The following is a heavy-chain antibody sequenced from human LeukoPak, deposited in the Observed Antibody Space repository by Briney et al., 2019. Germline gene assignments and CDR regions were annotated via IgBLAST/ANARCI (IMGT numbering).Heavy chain of an antibody. J-gene: IGHJ4*02. CDR3: ARDQAVTRGYFDY. CDR1: GFTFSSYA. D-gene: IGHD4-17*01. V-gene: IGHV3-23*01. Sequence: GGPLRLSCAASGFTFSSYAMRWVRQAPGKGLEWVSVIIGSGASTYYADSVKGRVTISRDNSMNTLYLQMNSLRAEDTAIYYCARDQAVTRGYFDYWGQGTLVTVSS. CDR2: IIGSGAST.